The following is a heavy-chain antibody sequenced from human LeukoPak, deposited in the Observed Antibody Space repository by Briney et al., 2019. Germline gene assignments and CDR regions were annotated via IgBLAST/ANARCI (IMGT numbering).Heavy chain of an antibody. CDR1: GFSVRGSF. V-gene: IGHV3-66*01. J-gene: IGHJ4*02. CDR2: LSNTENS. CDR3: ARAIGVVDCGTQTCYPYHFDK. Sequence: PGGSLRLSCAASGFSVRGSFMNWVRQAPGKGLERVSLLSNTENSFYADSVKGRFTLSRDISNNTLYLHMHSLRGEDTAVYFCARAIGVVDCGTQTCYPYHFDKWGRGTLVTVSS. D-gene: IGHD2-21*01.